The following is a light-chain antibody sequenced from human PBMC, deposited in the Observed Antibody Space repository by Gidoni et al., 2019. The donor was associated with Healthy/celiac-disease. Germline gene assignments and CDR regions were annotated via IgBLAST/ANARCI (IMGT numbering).Light chain of an antibody. CDR2: GNS. CDR1: SSNIGAGYD. V-gene: IGLV1-40*01. Sequence: QSVLTHPPSVPRAPVQRVTISCTGSSSNIGAGYDVHWYQQLPGTAPKLLIYGNSNRPSGVPDRFSGSKSGTSASLAITGLQAEDEADYYCQSYDSSLSGSVFGGGTKLTVL. CDR3: QSYDSSLSGSV. J-gene: IGLJ3*02.